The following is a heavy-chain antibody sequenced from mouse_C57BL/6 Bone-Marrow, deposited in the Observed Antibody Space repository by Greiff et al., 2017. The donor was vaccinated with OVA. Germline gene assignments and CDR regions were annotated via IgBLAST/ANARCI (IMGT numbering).Heavy chain of an antibody. Sequence: VHVKQSGTVLARPGASVKMSCKTSGYTFTSYWMHWVKQRPGQGLEWIGAIYPGNSDTSYNQKFKGKAKLTAVTSASTAYMELSSLTNEDSAVYYCTRRGAPWKGAWFAYWGQETLVTVSA. CDR3: TRRGAPWKGAWFAY. J-gene: IGHJ3*01. D-gene: IGHD3-1*01. CDR1: GYTFTSYW. CDR2: IYPGNSDT. V-gene: IGHV1-5*01.